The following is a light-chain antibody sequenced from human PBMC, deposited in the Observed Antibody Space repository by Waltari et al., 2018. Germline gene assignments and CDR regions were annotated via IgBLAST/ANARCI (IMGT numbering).Light chain of an antibody. CDR2: KAS. V-gene: IGKV1-5*03. CDR3: QQYSSFST. Sequence: DIQITQPPSTLSASVGDRVTITCRASQSISSWLAWYQQKPGEAPTLLIYKASTLESGVPSRFSGSGSGTEFSLSISSLQPNDFATYYCQQYSSFSTFGQGTKLEIK. J-gene: IGKJ2*01. CDR1: QSISSW.